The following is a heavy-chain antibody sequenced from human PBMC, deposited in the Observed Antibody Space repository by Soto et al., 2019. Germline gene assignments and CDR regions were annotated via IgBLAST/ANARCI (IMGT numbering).Heavy chain of an antibody. Sequence: QVQLVESGGGVVQPGRSLRLSCEASGFTSSSYVMHWVRQAPGKGQEWVAVISYDGSNKHYADSVKGRFTISRDNSKNTRYLEMNSLRGEDTAVDSCARGDPYYGMDVWGQGTTVTVSS. CDR2: ISYDGSNK. J-gene: IGHJ6*02. CDR3: ARGDPYYGMDV. CDR1: GFTSSSYV. V-gene: IGHV3-30*03.